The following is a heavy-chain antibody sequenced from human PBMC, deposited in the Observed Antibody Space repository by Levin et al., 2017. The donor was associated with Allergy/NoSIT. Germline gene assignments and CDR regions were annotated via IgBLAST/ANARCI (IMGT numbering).Heavy chain of an antibody. CDR3: ARSDWFDP. J-gene: IGHJ5*02. CDR2: IKYDGSST. CDR1: GFTFSSYW. V-gene: IGHV3-74*01. Sequence: GGSLRLSCAASGFTFSSYWMHWVRQAPGKGLVWVSRIKYDGSSTNYADSVKGRFTISRDNAKNTLYLQMNSLRAEDTAVYYCARSDWFDPWGQGTLVTVSS.